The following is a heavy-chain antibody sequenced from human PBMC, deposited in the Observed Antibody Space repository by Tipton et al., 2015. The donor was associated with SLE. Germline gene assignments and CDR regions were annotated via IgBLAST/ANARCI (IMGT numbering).Heavy chain of an antibody. V-gene: IGHV4-61*02. Sequence: TLSLTCTVSGGSISTDYYYWNWIRQPAGKGLEWIGRIYDSGSTSYNPSFKSRVTISVDTSKNQFSLKLSSVTAADTAVYYCARCDTGFDYWGQGTLVTVSS. CDR1: GGSISTDYYY. J-gene: IGHJ4*02. CDR2: IYDSGST. CDR3: ARCDTGFDY. D-gene: IGHD2-21*02.